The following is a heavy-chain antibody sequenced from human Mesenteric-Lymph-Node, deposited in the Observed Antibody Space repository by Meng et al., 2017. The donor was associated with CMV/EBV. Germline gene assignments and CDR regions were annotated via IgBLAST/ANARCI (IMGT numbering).Heavy chain of an antibody. V-gene: IGHV4-59*01. D-gene: IGHD5-24*01. Sequence: GSLRLSCTVSGGSITSYYWSWIRQPPEKGLEWIGYIYYSGITNYSPSLKSPVTISVDTSKNQFSLKLSSVTAADTAVYYCARDRSSISLEMATIRYYYYGMDVWGQGTTVTVSS. CDR1: GGSITSYY. J-gene: IGHJ6*02. CDR2: IYYSGIT. CDR3: ARDRSSISLEMATIRYYYYGMDV.